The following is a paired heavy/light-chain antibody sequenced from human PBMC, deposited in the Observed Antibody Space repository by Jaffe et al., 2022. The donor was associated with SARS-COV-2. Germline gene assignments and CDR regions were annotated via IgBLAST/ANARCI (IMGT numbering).Light chain of an antibody. V-gene: IGKV1-9*01. CDR1: QGIATY. Sequence: DIQLTQSPSFLSASVGDKVTITCRASQGIATYVAWFQQKPGKAPDLLISSASTLQSGVPSRFSGSGSGTEFTLTISSLQPEDFATYYCQQLSTYPLTFGGGTRVEIK. J-gene: IGKJ4*01. CDR2: SAS. CDR3: QQLSTYPLT.
Heavy chain of an antibody. Sequence: EVQLVESGGGLVKPGGSLRLSCVASGFTFSSYTMNWVRQAPGKGLEWVSSISSGSNYIYKADSVKGRFTISRDNAKNSLFLQMDSLRAEDTAVYYCARAQYQLLYEDLWGQGTLVTVSS. D-gene: IGHD2-8*01. V-gene: IGHV3-21*01. CDR1: GFTFSSYT. J-gene: IGHJ4*02. CDR3: ARAQYQLLYEDL. CDR2: ISSGSNYI.